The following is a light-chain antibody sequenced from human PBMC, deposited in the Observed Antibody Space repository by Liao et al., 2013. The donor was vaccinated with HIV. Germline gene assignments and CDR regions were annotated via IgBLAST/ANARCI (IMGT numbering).Light chain of an antibody. CDR3: QAWDSNEVI. V-gene: IGLV3-1*01. CDR2: QDT. J-gene: IGLJ2*01. Sequence: SYDLTQPPSVSVSPGQTATITCSGDKLGDKYACWYQQKPGQSPLLVIYQDTKRPSGIPERFSGSTSGNTATLTISGTQAMDEADYYCQAWDSNEVIFGGGTKLSVL. CDR1: KLGDKY.